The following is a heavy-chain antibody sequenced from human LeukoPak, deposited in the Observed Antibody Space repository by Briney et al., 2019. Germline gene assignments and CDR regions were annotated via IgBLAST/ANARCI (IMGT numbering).Heavy chain of an antibody. D-gene: IGHD1-26*01. CDR3: ARDRGIVGSPGAFDI. CDR2: ISAYNGNT. V-gene: IGHV1-18*01. J-gene: IGHJ3*02. Sequence: GASVKVSCKASGYTFTSYGISWVRQAPGQELEWMGWISAYNGNTNYAQKLQGRVTMTTDTSTSTAYMELRSLRSDDTAVYYCARDRGIVGSPGAFDIWGQGTMVTVSS. CDR1: GYTFTSYG.